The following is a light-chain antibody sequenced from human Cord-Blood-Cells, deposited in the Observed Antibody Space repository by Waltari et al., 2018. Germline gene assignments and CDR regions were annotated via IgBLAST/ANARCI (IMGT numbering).Light chain of an antibody. V-gene: IGLV3-19*01. J-gene: IGLJ3*02. Sequence: SSELTQDPAVSVALGQTVRITCQGDSLRSYYASWYQQKPGQAPVLVIYGKNHRPPGIPDRFSGTSSGNTASLTITGAQAEDEADYYCNSRDSSGNHWVFGGGTKLTVL. CDR3: NSRDSSGNHWV. CDR1: SLRSYY. CDR2: GKN.